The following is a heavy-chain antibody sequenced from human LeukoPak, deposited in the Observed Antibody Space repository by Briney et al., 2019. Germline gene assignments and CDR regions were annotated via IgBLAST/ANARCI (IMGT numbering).Heavy chain of an antibody. CDR1: GFTSSDYY. V-gene: IGHV3-11*05. CDR2: ISSRRSYT. J-gene: IGHJ6*02. D-gene: IGHD4-17*01. Sequence: PGGSLRLSCAASGFTSSDYYMSWIRQAPGKGLEWVSYISSRRSYTNYADSVKGRFTISRDNAKNSLYLQMHSLRDEDTAVYYCARELGDGDSYYYYGMDVWGQGTTVTVSS. CDR3: ARELGDGDSYYYYGMDV.